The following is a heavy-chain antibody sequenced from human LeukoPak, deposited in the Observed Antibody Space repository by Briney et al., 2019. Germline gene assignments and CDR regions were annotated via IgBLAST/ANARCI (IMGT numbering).Heavy chain of an antibody. CDR2: ITSDGSST. V-gene: IGHV3-74*01. D-gene: IGHD1-26*01. CDR1: GFTFSTYW. J-gene: IGHJ4*02. Sequence: GGSLRLSCAASGFTFSTYWMHWVRQAPRKRLVWVSRITSDGSSTTYADSVKGRFTISRDNAKNTLYLQMNSLTAEDTALYYCARSKYSASHVDYWGQGTLVTVSS. CDR3: ARSKYSASHVDY.